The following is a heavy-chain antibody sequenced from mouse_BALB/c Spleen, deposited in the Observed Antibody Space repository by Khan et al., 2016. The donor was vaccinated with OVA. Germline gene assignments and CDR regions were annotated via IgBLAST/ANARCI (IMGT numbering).Heavy chain of an antibody. V-gene: IGHV3-2*02. CDR2: ISYSGTP. J-gene: IGHJ4*01. Sequence: VQLVESGPGLVKPSQSLSLTCTVTGYSITSNYAWNWIRQFPGNKLEWMGYISYSGTPSYNPSLKSRISITRDTSKNQFFLQLNSGTTEDTATYYCARGNYYGYAMDYWGQGTSVTVSS. CDR3: ARGNYYGYAMDY. CDR1: GYSITSNYA. D-gene: IGHD1-1*01.